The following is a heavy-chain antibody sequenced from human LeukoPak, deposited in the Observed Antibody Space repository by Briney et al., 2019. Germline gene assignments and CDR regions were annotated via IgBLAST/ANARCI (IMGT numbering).Heavy chain of an antibody. V-gene: IGHV3-74*01. J-gene: IGHJ3*02. CDR1: GFTFSSYW. D-gene: IGHD2-2*01. CDR2: INSDGSST. Sequence: GGSLRLSCAASGFTFSSYWMHWVRHAPGKGLVWVSRINSDGSSTSYADSVKGRFTISRDNARTSLSLQMNSLRAEDTAVYYCATHCSSISCSLATFDIWGQGTMVTVSS. CDR3: ATHCSSISCSLATFDI.